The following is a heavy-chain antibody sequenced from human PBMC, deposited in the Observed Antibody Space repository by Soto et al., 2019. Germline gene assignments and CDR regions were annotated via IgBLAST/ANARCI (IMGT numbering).Heavy chain of an antibody. CDR3: AKANPLPDIVLVPAANPWFDP. V-gene: IGHV3-30*18. CDR2: ISYDGSNK. Sequence: PGGSLRLSCAASGFTFSSYGMHWVRQAPGKGLEWVAVISYDGSNKYYADSVKGRFTISRDNSKNTLYLQMNSLRAEDTAVYYCAKANPLPDIVLVPAANPWFDPWGQGTLVTVSS. D-gene: IGHD2-2*01. CDR1: GFTFSSYG. J-gene: IGHJ5*02.